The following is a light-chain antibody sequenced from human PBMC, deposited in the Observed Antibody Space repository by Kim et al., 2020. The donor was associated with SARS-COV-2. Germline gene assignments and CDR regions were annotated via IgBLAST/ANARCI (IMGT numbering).Light chain of an antibody. CDR2: RNN. CDR1: SSNIETNY. V-gene: IGLV1-47*01. J-gene: IGLJ2*01. CDR3: AAWDASLTGVV. Sequence: GQRVTISCSGSSSNIETNYVYWYQQIPGTAPKLLIHRNNQRPSGVPERFSGSKSGTSASLAISGLRSEDEADYYCAAWDASLTGVVFGGGTQLTVL.